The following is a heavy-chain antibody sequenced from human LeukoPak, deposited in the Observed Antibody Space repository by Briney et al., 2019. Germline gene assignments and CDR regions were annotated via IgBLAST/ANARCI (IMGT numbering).Heavy chain of an antibody. CDR2: LSDSGGST. CDR3: AKLGSRIAAAGAPFQH. CDR1: GFTFSIYA. V-gene: IGHV3-23*01. Sequence: GGSLRLSCAASGFTFSIYAMSWVRQAPGKGLEWVSTLSDSGGSTYYADSVKGRFTISRDNSKNTLYLRMTSLRAEDTAVYYCAKLGSRIAAAGAPFQHWGQGTLVTVSS. J-gene: IGHJ1*01. D-gene: IGHD6-13*01.